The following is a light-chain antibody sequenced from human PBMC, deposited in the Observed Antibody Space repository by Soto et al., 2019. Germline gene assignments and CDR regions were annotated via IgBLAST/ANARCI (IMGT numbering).Light chain of an antibody. V-gene: IGLV2-8*01. CDR3: SSYAGSNNSK. Sequence: QSALTQPPSASGSPGQSVTISCTGTSSDVGGYNYVSWYQQHPGKAPKLMIYEVSTRPSGVPDRFSGSKSGNTASLTVSGLQAEDEADYYCSSYAGSNNSKFGGGTKVTVL. CDR2: EVS. CDR1: SSDVGGYNY. J-gene: IGLJ2*01.